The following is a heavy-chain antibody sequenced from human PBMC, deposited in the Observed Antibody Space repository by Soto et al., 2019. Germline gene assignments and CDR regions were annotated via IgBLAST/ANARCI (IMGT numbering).Heavy chain of an antibody. CDR3: ERKPRVTWEFDY. J-gene: IGHJ4*02. Sequence: GASVKVSCKASGYTFTSYAMHWVRQAPGQRLEWMGWINAGNGNTKYSQKFQGRVTITRDTSASTAYMELSSLRSEDTAVYYCERKPRVTWEFDYWGQGTLVTVSS. CDR1: GYTFTSYA. CDR2: INAGNGNT. V-gene: IGHV1-3*01. D-gene: IGHD1-26*01.